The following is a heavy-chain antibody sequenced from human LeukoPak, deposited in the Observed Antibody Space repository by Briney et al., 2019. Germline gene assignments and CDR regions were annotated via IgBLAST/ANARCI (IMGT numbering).Heavy chain of an antibody. V-gene: IGHV4-59*01. CDR3: ARTTGHSDY. Sequence: PSETLSLTCTVSGGSISGYYWSWIRQPPGKGLEWIGHIYYSGSTNYNPSLKSRVTISVDTSKNQFSLKLNSVTAADTAVYYCARTTGHSDYWGQGTLVTVSS. CDR1: GGSISGYY. CDR2: IYYSGST. D-gene: IGHD1-1*01. J-gene: IGHJ4*02.